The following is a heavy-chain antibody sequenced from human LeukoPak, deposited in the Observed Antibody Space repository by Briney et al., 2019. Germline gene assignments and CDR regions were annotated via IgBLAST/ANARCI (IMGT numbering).Heavy chain of an antibody. Sequence: GGSLRLSCAASGFSFSTFAMNWVRQAPGKGLEWISHITSSSSATYYADSVKGRFTISRDDAKNSLFLQMNSLRDEDTAVYYCVKDLLGDTYFFDCWGQGTLVTVSS. J-gene: IGHJ4*02. CDR1: GFSFSTFA. V-gene: IGHV3-48*02. D-gene: IGHD2-21*02. CDR3: VKDLLGDTYFFDC. CDR2: ITSSSSAT.